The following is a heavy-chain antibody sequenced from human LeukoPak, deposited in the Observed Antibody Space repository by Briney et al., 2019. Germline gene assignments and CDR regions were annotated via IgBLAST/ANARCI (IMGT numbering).Heavy chain of an antibody. CDR1: GFTFSSYG. CDR2: ISGSGETA. J-gene: IGHJ4*02. Sequence: GGSLRLSCAASGFTFSSYGMTWLRQTPAKGLEWVSAISGSGETAYYSDSVKGRFTISRDNSKNTLFLQMNSLRVEDAAMYYCAKTNGYFDQWGQGTLVAVSS. CDR3: AKTNGYFDQ. V-gene: IGHV3-23*01. D-gene: IGHD2-8*01.